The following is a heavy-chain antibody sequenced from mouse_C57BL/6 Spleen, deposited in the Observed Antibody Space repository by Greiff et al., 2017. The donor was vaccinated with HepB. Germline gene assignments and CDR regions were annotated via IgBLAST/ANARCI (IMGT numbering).Heavy chain of an antibody. CDR3: ARPLYDYDGVYYAMDY. CDR1: GFTFSSYG. J-gene: IGHJ4*01. CDR2: ISSGGSYT. D-gene: IGHD2-4*01. Sequence: EVQRVESGGDLVKPGGSLKLSCAASGFTFSSYGMSWVRQTPDKRLEWVATISSGGSYTYYPDSVKGRFTISRDNAKNTLYLQMSSLKSEDTAMYYCARPLYDYDGVYYAMDYWGQGTSVTVSS. V-gene: IGHV5-6*01.